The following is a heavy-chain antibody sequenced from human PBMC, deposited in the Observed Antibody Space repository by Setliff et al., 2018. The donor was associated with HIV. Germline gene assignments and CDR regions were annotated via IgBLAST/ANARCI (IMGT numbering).Heavy chain of an antibody. Sequence: SETLSLTCAVSGYSISSGYYWGWIRQPPGKGLEWIGNIYHSGSTYYNPSLKSRVTISVDTSTNQFSLKLSSVTAADTAVYYCASLEPYSCGWFFDYWGQGTLVTVSS. CDR3: ASLEPYSCGWFFDY. J-gene: IGHJ4*02. CDR2: IYHSGST. D-gene: IGHD6-19*01. V-gene: IGHV4-38-2*01. CDR1: GYSISSGYY.